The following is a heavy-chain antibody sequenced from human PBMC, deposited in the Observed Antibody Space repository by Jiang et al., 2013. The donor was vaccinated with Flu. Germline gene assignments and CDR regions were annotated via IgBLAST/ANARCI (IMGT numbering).Heavy chain of an antibody. CDR2: IWYDGSNE. V-gene: IGHV3-33*01. Sequence: QLVESGGGVVQPGRSLRLSCAASGFSFSSYGMHWVRQAPGKGLEWVAVIWYDGSNEKYEDSVKGRFTISRDNSRNTVYLQMNSLRVEDAAVYFCARDSGVVRYYLGMDVWGQGTTVIVSS. CDR1: GFSFSSYG. CDR3: ARDSGVVRYYLGMDV. D-gene: IGHD3-16*01. J-gene: IGHJ6*02.